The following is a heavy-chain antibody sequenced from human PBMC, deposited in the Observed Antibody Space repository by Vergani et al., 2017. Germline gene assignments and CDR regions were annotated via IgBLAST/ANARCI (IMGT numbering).Heavy chain of an antibody. CDR2: IIPILGIA. CDR1: GGTFSSYA. D-gene: IGHD4-17*01. J-gene: IGHJ6*03. V-gene: IGHV1-69*04. Sequence: QVQLVQSGAEVKKPGSSVKVSFKASGGTFSSYAISWVRQAPGQGLEWMGRIIPILGIANYAQKFQGRVTITADKSTSTAYMELSSLRSEDTAVYYCARLATVTTGYYCYYYMDVWGKGTTVTVSS. CDR3: ARLATVTTGYYCYYYMDV.